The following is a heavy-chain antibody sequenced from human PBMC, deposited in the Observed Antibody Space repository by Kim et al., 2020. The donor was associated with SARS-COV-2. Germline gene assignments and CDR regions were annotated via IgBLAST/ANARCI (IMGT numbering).Heavy chain of an antibody. Sequence: GGSLRLSCAASGFTFSGSAMHWVRQASGKGLEWVGRIRSKANSYATAYAASVKGRFTISRDDSKNTAYLQMNSLKTEDTAVYYCTSPYQLDGGTTRATWFDPWGQGTLVTVSS. J-gene: IGHJ5*02. CDR3: TSPYQLDGGTTRATWFDP. CDR1: GFTFSGSA. V-gene: IGHV3-73*01. CDR2: IRSKANSYAT. D-gene: IGHD1-7*01.